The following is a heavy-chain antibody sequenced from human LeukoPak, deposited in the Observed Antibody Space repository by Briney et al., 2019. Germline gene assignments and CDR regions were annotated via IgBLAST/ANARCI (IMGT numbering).Heavy chain of an antibody. Sequence: ASVKVSCKASGGTFSSYAISWVRQAPGQGLEWMGRIIPILGIANYAQKFQGRVTMTTDTSTSTAYMELRSLRSDDTAVYYCARVSRIIAVAGTATFDYWGQGTLVTASS. CDR1: GGTFSSYA. V-gene: IGHV1-69*04. D-gene: IGHD6-19*01. CDR3: ARVSRIIAVAGTATFDY. J-gene: IGHJ4*02. CDR2: IIPILGIA.